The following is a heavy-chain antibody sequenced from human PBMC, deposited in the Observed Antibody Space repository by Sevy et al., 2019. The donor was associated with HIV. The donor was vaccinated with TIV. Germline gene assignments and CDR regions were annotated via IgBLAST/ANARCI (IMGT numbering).Heavy chain of an antibody. CDR1: GFTFSSYA. CDR3: AREPNAHSGSYFVDY. J-gene: IGHJ4*02. V-gene: IGHV3-30*04. D-gene: IGHD1-26*01. Sequence: GGSLRLSCAASGFTFSSYAMHWVRQAPGKGLEWVAVISYDGSNKYYADSVKGRFTISRDNSKNTLYLQMNSLGAEDTAVYYCAREPNAHSGSYFVDYWGQGTLVTVSS. CDR2: ISYDGSNK.